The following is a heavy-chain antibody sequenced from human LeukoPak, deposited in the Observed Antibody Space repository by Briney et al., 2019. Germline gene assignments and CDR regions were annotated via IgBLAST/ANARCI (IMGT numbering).Heavy chain of an antibody. V-gene: IGHV3-7*03. D-gene: IGHD3-9*01. CDR1: GFTFSSYW. J-gene: IGHJ5*02. CDR3: ASGLRYFDWLWFDP. CDR2: IKQDGSEK. Sequence: PGGSLRLSCAASGFTFSSYWMSWVRQAPGKGLEWVANIKQDGSEKYYVDSVKGRFTISRDNAKNSLYLQMNSLRAEDTAVYYCASGLRYFDWLWFDPWGQGTLVTVSS.